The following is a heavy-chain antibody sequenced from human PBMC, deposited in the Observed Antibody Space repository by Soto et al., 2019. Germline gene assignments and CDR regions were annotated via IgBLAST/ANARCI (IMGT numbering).Heavy chain of an antibody. V-gene: IGHV3-30*18. Sequence: PGGSLRLSCAASGFTFSSYGMHWVRQAPGKGLEWVAVISYDGSNKYYADSVKGRFTISRDNSKNTLYLQMNSLRAEDTAVYYCAKDGGDYYYGMDVWGQGTTVTVSS. J-gene: IGHJ6*02. D-gene: IGHD3-3*01. CDR1: GFTFSSYG. CDR2: ISYDGSNK. CDR3: AKDGGDYYYGMDV.